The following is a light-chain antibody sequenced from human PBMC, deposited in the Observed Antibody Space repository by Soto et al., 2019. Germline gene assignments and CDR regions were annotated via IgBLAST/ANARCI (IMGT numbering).Light chain of an antibody. CDR2: DVS. J-gene: IGLJ1*01. V-gene: IGLV2-11*01. Sequence: QSALTQPRSVSGSPGQSVTISCTGTSSDVGGYNYVSWYQQHPGKAPKLMISDVSKRPSGVPGRFSGSKSGNTASLTISGLQAEDEADYYCCSYAGNYYVFGTGTKVTVL. CDR3: CSYAGNYYV. CDR1: SSDVGGYNY.